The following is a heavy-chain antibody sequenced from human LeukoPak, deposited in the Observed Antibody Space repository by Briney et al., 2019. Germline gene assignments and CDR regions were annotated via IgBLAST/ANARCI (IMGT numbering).Heavy chain of an antibody. CDR3: ATYDFWSGYGVGY. CDR2: ISDSGGST. V-gene: IGHV3-23*01. J-gene: IGHJ4*02. D-gene: IGHD3-3*01. CDR1: GFTFSSYA. Sequence: PAGSLRLSCAASGFTFSSYALSWVRQAPGKGLEWVSAISDSGGSTYYADSVKGRFTISRDNSKNTLYLQMNSLRAEDTAVYYCATYDFWSGYGVGYWGQGTLVTVSS.